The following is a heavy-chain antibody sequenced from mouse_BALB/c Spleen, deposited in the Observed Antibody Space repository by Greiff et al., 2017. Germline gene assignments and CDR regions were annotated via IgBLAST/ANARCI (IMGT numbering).Heavy chain of an antibody. D-gene: IGHD2-3*01. CDR2: ISYDGSN. V-gene: IGHV3-6*02. J-gene: IGHJ4*01. Sequence: EVKLMESAPGLVKPSQSLSLTCSVTGYSITSGYYWNWIRQFPGNKLEWMGYISYDGSNNYNPSLKNRISITRDTSKNQFFLKLNSVTTEDTATYYCARDDGYLYYAMDYWGQGTSVTVSS. CDR3: ARDDGYLYYAMDY. CDR1: GYSITSGYY.